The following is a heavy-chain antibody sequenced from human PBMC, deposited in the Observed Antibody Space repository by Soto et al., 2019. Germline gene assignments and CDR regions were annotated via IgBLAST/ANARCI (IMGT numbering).Heavy chain of an antibody. CDR2: IYYSGST. J-gene: IGHJ5*02. D-gene: IGHD2-8*01. V-gene: IGHV4-39*01. CDR1: GGSISSSSYY. CDR3: ARGSIVLMVYAIPNWFDP. Sequence: SETLSLTCTVSGGSISSSSYYWGWIRQPPGKGLEWIGSIYYSGSTYYNPSLKSRVTISVDTSKNPFSLKLSSVTAADTAVYYCARGSIVLMVYAIPNWFDPWGQGTLVTVSS.